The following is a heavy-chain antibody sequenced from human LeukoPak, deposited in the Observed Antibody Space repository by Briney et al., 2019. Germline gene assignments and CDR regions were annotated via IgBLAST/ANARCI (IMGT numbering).Heavy chain of an antibody. V-gene: IGHV1-2*02. Sequence: ASVKVSCKASGYTFTGYYMHWVRQAPGQGLEWMGWINPNSGGTNYAQKFQGRVTMTRDTAISTAYMVLSRLRSDDTAVYHCARDRPGYSYDYWGQGTLVSVSS. D-gene: IGHD5-18*01. J-gene: IGHJ4*02. CDR1: GYTFTGYY. CDR2: INPNSGGT. CDR3: ARDRPGYSYDY.